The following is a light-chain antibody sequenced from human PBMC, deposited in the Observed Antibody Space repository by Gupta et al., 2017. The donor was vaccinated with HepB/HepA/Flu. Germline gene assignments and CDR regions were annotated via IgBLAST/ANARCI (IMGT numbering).Light chain of an antibody. V-gene: IGKV3-15*01. CDR1: QSVGTN. Sequence: ETVMTQSPATLSVSPGERATLSCRASQSVGTNLAWYQQKPGQAPRLVINGASTRATGIPARFSGSGSGKDLTLTISSRQSEDFAGYYCHQYKNWPPWTFGQGTKVESK. CDR3: HQYKNWPPWT. J-gene: IGKJ1*01. CDR2: GAS.